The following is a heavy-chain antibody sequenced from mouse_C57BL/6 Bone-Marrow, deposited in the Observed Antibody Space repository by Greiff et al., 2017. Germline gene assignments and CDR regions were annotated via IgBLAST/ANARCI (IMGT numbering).Heavy chain of an antibody. CDR2: IRLKSDNYAT. CDR1: GFTFSNYW. D-gene: IGHD1-1*01. Sequence: EVKLQESGGGLVQPGGSMKLSCVASGFTFSNYWMNWVRQSPEKGLEWVAQIRLKSDNYATHYAESVKGRFTISRDDSKSSVYLQMNNLRAEDTGMYYCTGAPITTVVATNFDYWGQGTTLTVSS. V-gene: IGHV6-3*01. J-gene: IGHJ2*01. CDR3: TGAPITTVVATNFDY.